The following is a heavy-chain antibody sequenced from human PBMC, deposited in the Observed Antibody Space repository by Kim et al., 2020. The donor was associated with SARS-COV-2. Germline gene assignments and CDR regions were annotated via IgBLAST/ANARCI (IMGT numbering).Heavy chain of an antibody. Sequence: SETLSLTCTVSGGSVSSGSYYWSWIRQPPGKGLEWIGYIYYSGSTNYNPSLKSRVTISVDTSKNQFSLKLSSVTAADTAVYYCAREVNSRGIHYWGQGTLVTVSS. D-gene: IGHD3-10*01. CDR2: IYYSGST. CDR3: AREVNSRGIHY. V-gene: IGHV4-61*01. CDR1: GGSVSSGSYY. J-gene: IGHJ4*02.